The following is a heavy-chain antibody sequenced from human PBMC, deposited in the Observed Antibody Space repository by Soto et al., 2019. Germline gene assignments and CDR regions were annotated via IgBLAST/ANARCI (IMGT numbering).Heavy chain of an antibody. Sequence: SEILCVTCAVYDGSFSGYYWSWIRQPAGKGLEWIGRIYTSGSTNYNPSLKSRVTMSVDTSKNQFCLQLSSVTAADTAVYYCARVHFWSGLPSHFDYWGKGTLVTAPQ. V-gene: IGHV4-59*10. CDR3: ARVHFWSGLPSHFDY. J-gene: IGHJ4*02. CDR2: IYTSGST. CDR1: DGSFSGYY. D-gene: IGHD3-3*02.